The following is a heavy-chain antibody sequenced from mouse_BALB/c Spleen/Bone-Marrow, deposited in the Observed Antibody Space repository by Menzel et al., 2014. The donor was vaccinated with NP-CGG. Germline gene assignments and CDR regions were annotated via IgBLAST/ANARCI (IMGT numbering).Heavy chain of an antibody. Sequence: YISPGIGDITYNEKFKGKATLTADKSSSHAYMQLNSLTSEDSAVYFCKVKGYWGQGTTLTVSS. CDR3: KVKGY. J-gene: IGHJ2*01. CDR2: ISPGIGDI. V-gene: IGHV1S53*01.